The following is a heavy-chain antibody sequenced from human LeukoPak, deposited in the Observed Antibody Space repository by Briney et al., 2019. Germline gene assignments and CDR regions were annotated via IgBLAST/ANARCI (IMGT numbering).Heavy chain of an antibody. Sequence: PSETLSLTCTVSGGSISSYYWSWIRQPPGKGLEWIGSIYHSGSTYYNPSLKSRVTISVDTSKNQFSLKLSSVTAADTAVYYCARVSIAAAGHYYYGMDVWGQGTTVTVSS. CDR2: IYHSGST. CDR3: ARVSIAAAGHYYYGMDV. D-gene: IGHD6-13*01. CDR1: GGSISSYY. J-gene: IGHJ6*02. V-gene: IGHV4-38-2*02.